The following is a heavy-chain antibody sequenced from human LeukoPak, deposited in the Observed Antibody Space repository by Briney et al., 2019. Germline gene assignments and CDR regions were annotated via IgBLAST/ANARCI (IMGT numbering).Heavy chain of an antibody. CDR1: GFTVSSNY. CDR2: IYSGGST. CDR3: ASGSGSYRTPYYYMDV. J-gene: IGHJ6*03. Sequence: PGGSLRLSCVASGFTVSSNYMSWVRQAPGKGLEWVSVIYSGGSTYYADSVKGRFTISRDNSKNTLYLQMNSLRAEDTAVYCCASGSGSYRTPYYYMDVWGTGTTVTVSS. D-gene: IGHD3-10*01. V-gene: IGHV3-53*01.